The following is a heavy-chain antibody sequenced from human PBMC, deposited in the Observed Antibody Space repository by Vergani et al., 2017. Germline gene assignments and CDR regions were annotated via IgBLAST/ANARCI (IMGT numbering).Heavy chain of an antibody. CDR3: ASELPATTAEYNWNYVGDY. CDR2: ISSSGSTI. J-gene: IGHJ4*02. V-gene: IGHV3-48*03. CDR1: GFTFSSYE. D-gene: IGHD1-7*01. Sequence: EVQLVESGGGLVQPGGSLRLSCAASGFTFSSYEMNWVRQAPGKGLEWVSYISSSGSTIYYADSVKGRFTISRDNAKNSLYLQMNSLRAEDTAVYYCASELPATTAEYNWNYVGDYWGQGTLVTVSS.